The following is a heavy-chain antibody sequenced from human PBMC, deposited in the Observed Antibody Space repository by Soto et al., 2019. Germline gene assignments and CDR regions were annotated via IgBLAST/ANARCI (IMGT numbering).Heavy chain of an antibody. CDR2: ISAYNGNT. Sequence: QVQLVQSGAEVKKPGASVKVACKASGYTFTSYGISWVRQAPGQGLEWMGWISAYNGNTNYAQKLQGRVTMTTDTSTSTAYMELRSLRSDETAVYYCARGGRTGDYYYYYGMDVWGQGTTVTVSS. CDR3: ARGGRTGDYYYYYGMDV. J-gene: IGHJ6*02. V-gene: IGHV1-18*01. D-gene: IGHD3-10*01. CDR1: GYTFTSYG.